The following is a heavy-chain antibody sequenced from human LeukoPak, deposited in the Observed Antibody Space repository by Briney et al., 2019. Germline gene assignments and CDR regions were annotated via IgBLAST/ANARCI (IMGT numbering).Heavy chain of an antibody. CDR2: IRYDEINK. CDR3: ARSRTYPFDY. CDR1: GFTFSYYG. Sequence: PGGSLRLSCAASGFTFSYYGIHWVRQAPGKGLEWVAFIRYDEINKYYADSVKGRFTNSRDNAKNSLFLQMNSLRVEDTAVYYCARSRTYPFDYWGQGTLVTVSS. D-gene: IGHD2-8*01. J-gene: IGHJ4*02. V-gene: IGHV3-30*02.